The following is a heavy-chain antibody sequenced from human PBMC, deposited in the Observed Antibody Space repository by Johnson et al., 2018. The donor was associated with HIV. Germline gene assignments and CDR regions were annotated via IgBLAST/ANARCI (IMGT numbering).Heavy chain of an antibody. CDR2: IKTDGSST. V-gene: IGHV3-74*01. CDR1: GFTFSNYW. J-gene: IGHJ3*01. CDR3: AREKEMTRLGAFDV. D-gene: IGHD3-16*01. Sequence: VQLVESGGGLVQPGGSLRLSCAASGFTFSNYWMEWVRQAPGKGLVWVSRIKTDGSSTSYADSVNGRFTISRDNAKNTLYLEMKTLRAEDTAIYYCAREKEMTRLGAFDVWGQGTVVTVSS.